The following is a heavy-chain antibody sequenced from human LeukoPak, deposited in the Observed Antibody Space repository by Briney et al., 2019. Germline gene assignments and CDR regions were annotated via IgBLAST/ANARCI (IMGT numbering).Heavy chain of an antibody. J-gene: IGHJ4*02. D-gene: IGHD3-3*01. Sequence: SETLSLTCTVSGGSISSYYWSWIRQPAGKGLEWIGRIYTIGSTNYNPSLKSRVTMSVDTSKNQFSLKLSSVTAADTAVYYCARGSGLDFWSGYYTGREDYWGQGTLVTVSS. CDR3: ARGSGLDFWSGYYTGREDY. CDR2: IYTIGST. V-gene: IGHV4-4*07. CDR1: GGSISSYY.